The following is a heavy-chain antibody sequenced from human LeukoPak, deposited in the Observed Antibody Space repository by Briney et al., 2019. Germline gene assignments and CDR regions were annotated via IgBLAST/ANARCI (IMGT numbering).Heavy chain of an antibody. Sequence: SETLSLTCTVSGGSISSYYWSWIRQPAGKGLEWIGRIYTSGSTNYNPSLKSRVTMSVDTSKNQFSLKLSSVTAADTAVYYCAGGITIFGVVINSFDYWGQGTLVTVSS. CDR2: IYTSGST. V-gene: IGHV4-4*07. CDR3: AGGITIFGVVINSFDY. CDR1: GGSISSYY. J-gene: IGHJ4*02. D-gene: IGHD3-3*01.